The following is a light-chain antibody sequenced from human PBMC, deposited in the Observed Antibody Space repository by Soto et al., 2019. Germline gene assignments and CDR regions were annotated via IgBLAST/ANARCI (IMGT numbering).Light chain of an antibody. CDR2: KAS. Sequence: DIQMTQSPSTLSAPVGDILTITCRASQSISSWLAWYQQKPGKAPKLLIYKASSLESGVPSRFSGSGSGTEFTLTISSLQPDDFATYYCQQYDTYWTFGQGTKVDIK. V-gene: IGKV1-5*03. CDR1: QSISSW. CDR3: QQYDTYWT. J-gene: IGKJ1*01.